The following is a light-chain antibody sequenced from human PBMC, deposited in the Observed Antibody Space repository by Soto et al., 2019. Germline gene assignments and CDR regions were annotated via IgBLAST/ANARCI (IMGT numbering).Light chain of an antibody. V-gene: IGKV3-20*01. CDR1: QRFGGSN. CDR3: QHYGDSPPIT. CDR2: GAS. Sequence: EIVLTHSPGTLSFSPRGGGTLXCRALQRFGGSNLAWYQQKPGQAPRLLISGASTRATGITDRFSGSGSGTDFTLTISRLEPEDFVVYYCQHYGDSPPITFGQGTRLENK. J-gene: IGKJ5*01.